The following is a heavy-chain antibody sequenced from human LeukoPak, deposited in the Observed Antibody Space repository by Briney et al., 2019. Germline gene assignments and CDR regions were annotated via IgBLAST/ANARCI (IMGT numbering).Heavy chain of an antibody. CDR3: ARSYGSGSSTLGY. J-gene: IGHJ4*02. CDR1: GFTFSSYS. Sequence: PGGSLRLSCAASGFTFSSYSMNWVRQAPGKGLERVSSISTSGNYIYYVDSLKGRFTISRDNAKNSLSLQMNSLRAEDTAVYYCARSYGSGSSTLGYWGQGTLVTVSS. CDR2: ISTSGNYI. D-gene: IGHD3-10*01. V-gene: IGHV3-21*01.